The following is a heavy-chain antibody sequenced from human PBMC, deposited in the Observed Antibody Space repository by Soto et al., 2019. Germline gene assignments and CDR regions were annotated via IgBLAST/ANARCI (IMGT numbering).Heavy chain of an antibody. J-gene: IGHJ6*02. CDR3: ARLDIGPYYYGMDV. CDR1: GGSFSGYC. CDR2: INHSGST. V-gene: IGHV4-34*01. D-gene: IGHD1-1*01. Sequence: PSKTLSLTCAVYGGSFSGYCWSWIRQPPGKGLEWIGEINHSGSTNYNPSLKSRVTISVGTSKNQFSLKLSSVTAADTAVYYCARLDIGPYYYGMDVWGQGTTVTVSS.